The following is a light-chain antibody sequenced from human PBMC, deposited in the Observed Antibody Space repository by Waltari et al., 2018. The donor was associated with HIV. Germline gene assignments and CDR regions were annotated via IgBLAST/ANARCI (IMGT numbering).Light chain of an antibody. V-gene: IGKV1-39*01. CDR1: HNINIY. CDR3: QQTYMTPRT. J-gene: IGKJ1*01. CDR2: GAS. Sequence: DIQMTQSPSSLSASVGDNITITCRTSHNINIYVNLYQHQSGTAPNLLIYGASTLQRGVPSLFSGSGSGKSFKCTIVNLQPEDVASYYCQQTYMTPRTFGQGTKVEVK.